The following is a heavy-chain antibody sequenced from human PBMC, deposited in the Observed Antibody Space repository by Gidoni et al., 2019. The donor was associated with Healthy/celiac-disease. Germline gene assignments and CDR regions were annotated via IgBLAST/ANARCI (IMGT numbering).Heavy chain of an antibody. CDR1: GFTFSSYS. CDR2: ISSSSSYI. V-gene: IGHV3-21*01. D-gene: IGHD3-22*01. Sequence: EVQLVESGGGLVKPGGSLRLSCAASGFTFSSYSMNWVRQAPGKGLEWVSSISSSSSYIYYADSVKGRFTISRDNAKNSLYLQMNSLRAEDTAVYYCANSISVGYYDSRGDAFDIWGQGTMVTVSS. CDR3: ANSISVGYYDSRGDAFDI. J-gene: IGHJ3*02.